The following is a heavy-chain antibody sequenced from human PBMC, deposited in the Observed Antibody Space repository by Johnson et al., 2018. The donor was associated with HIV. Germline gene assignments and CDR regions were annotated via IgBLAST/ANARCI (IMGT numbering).Heavy chain of an antibody. CDR1: GFTFDDYA. CDR2: ISWNSGSI. V-gene: IGHV3-9*01. J-gene: IGHJ3*02. D-gene: IGHD6-13*01. Sequence: VQLVESGGGLVQPGRSLRLSCAASGFTFDDYAMRWVRQAPGKGLEWVSGISWNSGSIGYADSVKGRFTISRDNAKNSLYLQMNSLRAEDTAVYYCARAFGAGGYSSSWYLGLGPFDIWGHGTMVTVSS. CDR3: ARAFGAGGYSSSWYLGLGPFDI.